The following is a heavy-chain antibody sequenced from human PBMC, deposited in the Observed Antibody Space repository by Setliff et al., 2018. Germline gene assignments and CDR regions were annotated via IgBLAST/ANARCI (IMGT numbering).Heavy chain of an antibody. J-gene: IGHJ4*02. D-gene: IGHD3-16*01. CDR3: ARGGSYPDY. CDR2: IRQDGSEK. Sequence: GGSLRLSCAAAGFTFRRDWMSWVRQAPGKGLEWVANIRQDGSEKYYVDSVRGRFTISRDNAKQSLYLQMESLRVEDTAVYYCARGGSYPDYGGQGTVVTVSS. CDR1: GFTFRRDW. V-gene: IGHV3-7*01.